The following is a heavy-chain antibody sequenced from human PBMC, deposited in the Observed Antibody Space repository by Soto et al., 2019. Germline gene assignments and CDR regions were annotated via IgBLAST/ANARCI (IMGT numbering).Heavy chain of an antibody. CDR2: IDPSDSYT. CDR1: GYSFTSYW. CDR3: ARHAPYDTSGYYPH. D-gene: IGHD3-22*01. V-gene: IGHV5-10-1*01. J-gene: IGHJ4*02. Sequence: PRGSLKISCRGSGYSFTSYWISWVRQMPGRGLEWMGRIDPSDSYTNYSPSFQGHVTISADKSVNTAYLQWSSLKTSDTAMYYCARHAPYDTSGYYPHWGQGTLVTVSS.